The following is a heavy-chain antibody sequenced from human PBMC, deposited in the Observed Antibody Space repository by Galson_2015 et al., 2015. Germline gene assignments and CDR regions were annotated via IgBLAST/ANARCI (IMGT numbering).Heavy chain of an antibody. V-gene: IGHV3-48*02. CDR1: AFTSNRDS. CDR3: ARGKAPYVPWFDI. CDR2: ITSSSTTI. Sequence: SLRLSCAASAFTSNRDSMNWVRQAPGKGLEWISYITSSSTTIYYADSVKGRFTISRDNAKKSLYLQMNSLRDEDTAVYYCARGKAPYVPWFDIWGQGTMVTVSS. J-gene: IGHJ3*02. D-gene: IGHD3-16*01.